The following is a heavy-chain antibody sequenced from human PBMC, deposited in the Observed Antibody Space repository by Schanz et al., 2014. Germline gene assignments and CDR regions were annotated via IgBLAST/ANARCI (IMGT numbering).Heavy chain of an antibody. Sequence: QVQLLQFGGGVVQPGRSLRLSCAASGFTFSSYAMHWVRQAPGKGLEWVAFIWYDGSNKYYADSVKGRFTVSRDNARNSLYLHMNTLGAEDTAVYYCASPSGYSDYGTYFDFWGQGTLVTVSS. CDR1: GFTFSSYA. D-gene: IGHD5-12*01. CDR3: ASPSGYSDYGTYFDF. V-gene: IGHV3-33*08. J-gene: IGHJ4*02. CDR2: IWYDGSNK.